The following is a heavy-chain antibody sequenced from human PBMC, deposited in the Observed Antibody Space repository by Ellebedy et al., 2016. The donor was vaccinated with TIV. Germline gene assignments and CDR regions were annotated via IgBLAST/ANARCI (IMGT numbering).Heavy chain of an antibody. J-gene: IGHJ5*02. Sequence: SVKVSXXASGGTFSSYAISWVRQAPGQGLEWMGGIIPIFGTANYAQKFQGRVTITADKSTSTAYMELSSLRSEDTAVYYCARFRGLENDSSGYYLDGDWFDPWGQGTLVTVSS. D-gene: IGHD3-22*01. CDR1: GGTFSSYA. CDR2: IIPIFGTA. CDR3: ARFRGLENDSSGYYLDGDWFDP. V-gene: IGHV1-69*06.